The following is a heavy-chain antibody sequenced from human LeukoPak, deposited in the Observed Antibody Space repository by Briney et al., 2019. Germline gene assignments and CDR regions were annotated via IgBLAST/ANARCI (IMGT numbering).Heavy chain of an antibody. CDR1: GLSFRANY. D-gene: IGHD6-13*01. CDR3: ARGILAAGSTGYFDY. J-gene: IGHJ4*02. Sequence: GGSLRLSCAASGLSFRANYMSWVRQAPVQGLEWVSAINSGGTTYYSDSVKGRFTISRDNSKNTLYLQMNSLRVEDTAVYFCARGILAAGSTGYFDYWGQGTLVTVSS. CDR2: INSGGTT. V-gene: IGHV3-53*01.